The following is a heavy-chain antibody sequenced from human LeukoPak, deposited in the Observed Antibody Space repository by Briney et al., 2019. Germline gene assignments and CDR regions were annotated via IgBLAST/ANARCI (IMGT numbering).Heavy chain of an antibody. CDR3: ARGKDDSTGHYDASDI. CDR1: GYSFSDNY. D-gene: IGHD3-22*01. J-gene: IGHJ3*02. V-gene: IGHV1-2*02. Sequence: ASVKVSCKASGYSFSDNYVHWVRQAPGQGLEYMGWISPKSGDTNFSQRFKGRLTMTSDTSINTVYMEMRKLKSDDTAVYFCARGKDDSTGHYDASDIWGHGTMVTVSS. CDR2: ISPKSGDT.